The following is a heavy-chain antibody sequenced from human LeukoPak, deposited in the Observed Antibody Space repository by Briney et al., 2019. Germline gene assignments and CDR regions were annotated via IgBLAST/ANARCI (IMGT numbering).Heavy chain of an antibody. Sequence: GGSLRLSCAASAFTFSSYGMSWVRQAPGKGLEWVSSITSSSSYIYYADSVKGRFTISRDNAKNSLYLQMNSLRAEDTAVYYCARDRYNWNYAYMDVWGKGTTVTISS. J-gene: IGHJ6*03. D-gene: IGHD1-7*01. V-gene: IGHV3-21*01. CDR3: ARDRYNWNYAYMDV. CDR1: AFTFSSYG. CDR2: ITSSSSYI.